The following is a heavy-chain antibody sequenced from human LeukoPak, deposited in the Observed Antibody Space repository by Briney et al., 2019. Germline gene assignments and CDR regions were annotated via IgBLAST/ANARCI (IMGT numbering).Heavy chain of an antibody. CDR2: ISGSGGST. CDR3: AKWARVGATNELDY. D-gene: IGHD1-26*01. CDR1: GFTFSSYG. V-gene: IGHV3-23*01. Sequence: PGGSLRLSCAASGFTFSSYGMSWVRQAPGKGLEWVSAISGSGGSTYYADSVKGRFTISRDNSKSTLYLQMNSLRAEDTAVYYCAKWARVGATNELDYWGQGTLVTVSS. J-gene: IGHJ4*02.